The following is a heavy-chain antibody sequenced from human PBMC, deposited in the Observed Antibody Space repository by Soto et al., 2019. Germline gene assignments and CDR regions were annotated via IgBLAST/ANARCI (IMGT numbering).Heavy chain of an antibody. CDR3: ARLGPAEYFQH. V-gene: IGHV4-59*08. Sequence: SETLSLTCTVSGGSISSYYWIWIRQPPGKGLEWIGYIYYSGSTNYNPSLKSRVTISVDTSKNQFSLKLSSVTAADTAVYYCARLGPAEYFQHWGQGTLVTVSS. J-gene: IGHJ1*01. CDR2: IYYSGST. CDR1: GGSISSYY.